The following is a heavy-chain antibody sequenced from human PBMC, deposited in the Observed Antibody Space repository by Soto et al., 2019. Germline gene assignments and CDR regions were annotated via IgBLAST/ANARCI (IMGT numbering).Heavy chain of an antibody. Sequence: GASVKVSCKAPRYTFTSYALHLARHAPGQRLEWMGWINAGNGNTKYSQKFQGRVTITRDTSASTAYMELSSLRSEDTAVYYRARDFYDILTGYYKLDYWGQGTLVTVSS. D-gene: IGHD3-9*01. V-gene: IGHV1-3*01. J-gene: IGHJ4*02. CDR3: ARDFYDILTGYYKLDY. CDR2: INAGNGNT. CDR1: RYTFTSYA.